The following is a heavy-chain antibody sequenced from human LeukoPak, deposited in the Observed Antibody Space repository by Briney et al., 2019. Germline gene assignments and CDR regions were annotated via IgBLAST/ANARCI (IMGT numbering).Heavy chain of an antibody. CDR3: AREGDDFRYFDY. CDR2: IKQDGSEK. D-gene: IGHD2-21*02. CDR1: GFTFSNHW. V-gene: IGHV3-7*04. Sequence: GGSLRLSCAASGFTFSNHWMSWVRQAPGKGLEWVANIKQDGSEKYYVDSVKGRFTISRDNAKKSLYLQINSLRAEDTAVYYCAREGDDFRYFDYWGQGTLVTVSS. J-gene: IGHJ4*02.